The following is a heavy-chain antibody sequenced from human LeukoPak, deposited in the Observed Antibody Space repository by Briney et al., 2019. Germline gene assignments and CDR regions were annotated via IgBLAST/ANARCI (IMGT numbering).Heavy chain of an antibody. D-gene: IGHD4-17*01. CDR1: GGSFSGYY. J-gene: IGHJ4*02. CDR2: INHSGST. V-gene: IGHV4-34*01. Sequence: SETLSLTCAVYGGSFSGYYWSWIRQPPGKGLEWIGEINHSGSTNYNPSLKSRVTISVDTSKNQFSLKLSSVTAADTAVYYCARGEYYGDLFDYWGQGTLVTVSS. CDR3: ARGEYYGDLFDY.